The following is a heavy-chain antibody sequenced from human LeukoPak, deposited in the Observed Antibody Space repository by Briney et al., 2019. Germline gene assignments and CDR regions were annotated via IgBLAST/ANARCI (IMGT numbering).Heavy chain of an antibody. D-gene: IGHD5-18*01. CDR1: GGSISSGSYY. Sequence: SETLSLTCTVSGGSISSGSYYWGWIRQPPGKGPEWIGSIYYTGSTYHNPSLKSRVTISEDPSKNQFSLKLRSVTAADTAVYYCAREDGTAMDNAFDIWSQGTMVTVSS. J-gene: IGHJ3*02. CDR3: AREDGTAMDNAFDI. CDR2: IYYTGST. V-gene: IGHV4-39*07.